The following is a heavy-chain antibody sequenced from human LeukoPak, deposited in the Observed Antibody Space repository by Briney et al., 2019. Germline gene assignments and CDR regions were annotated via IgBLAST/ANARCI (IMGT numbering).Heavy chain of an antibody. D-gene: IGHD5-12*01. CDR3: ARSSVATIDY. CDR1: GGSFSGYY. CDR2: INHSGST. J-gene: IGHJ4*02. Sequence: PSETLSLTCAVYGGSFSGYYWSWIRQPPGKGLEWIGEINHSGSTNYNPSLKSRVTISVDTSKNQFSLRLSSVTAVDTAVYYCARSSVATIDYWGQGTLVTVSS. V-gene: IGHV4-34*01.